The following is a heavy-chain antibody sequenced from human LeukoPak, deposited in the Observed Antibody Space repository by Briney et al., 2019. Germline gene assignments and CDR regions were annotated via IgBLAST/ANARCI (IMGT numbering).Heavy chain of an antibody. CDR3: AKGFIVGGSYDFWGPHAFDI. D-gene: IGHD3-3*01. CDR1: GFTFSSYA. CDR2: ISRSDGTT. V-gene: IGHV3-23*01. Sequence: PGGSLRLSCAGSGFTFSSYAMTWVRQAPGTGLEWVSSISRSDGTTYYADSVKGRFTISRDNSKNTLFLQMNSLRAEDTAVYFCAKGFIVGGSYDFWGPHAFDIWGQGTMVTVSS. J-gene: IGHJ3*02.